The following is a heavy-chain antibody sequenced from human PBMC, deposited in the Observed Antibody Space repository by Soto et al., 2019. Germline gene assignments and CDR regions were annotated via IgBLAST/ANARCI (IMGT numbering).Heavy chain of an antibody. V-gene: IGHV3-30*18. CDR2: ISYDGSNK. CDR1: GFTFSSYG. Sequence: QVQLVESGGGVVQPGRSLRLSCAASGFTFSSYGMHWVRQAPGKGLEWVAVISYDGSNKYYADSVKGRFTISRDNSKNTRDLQMNSLRAEDTAVYYCAKILVVERGGFDYWGQGTLVTVSS. D-gene: IGHD2-15*01. J-gene: IGHJ4*02. CDR3: AKILVVERGGFDY.